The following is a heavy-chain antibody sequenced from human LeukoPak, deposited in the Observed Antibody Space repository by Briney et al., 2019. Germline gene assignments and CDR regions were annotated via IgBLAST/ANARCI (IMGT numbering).Heavy chain of an antibody. Sequence: SETLSLTCTVSGGSISSSSYYWGWIRQPPGKGQGWFGCIYYSGSTYYNPSLKSRVTISVDTSKNQFSLKLSSVTAADTAVYYCARDPHRRGGYGYGYPDYWGQGTLVTVSS. D-gene: IGHD5-18*01. J-gene: IGHJ4*02. V-gene: IGHV4-39*07. CDR1: GGSISSSSYY. CDR2: IYYSGST. CDR3: ARDPHRRGGYGYGYPDY.